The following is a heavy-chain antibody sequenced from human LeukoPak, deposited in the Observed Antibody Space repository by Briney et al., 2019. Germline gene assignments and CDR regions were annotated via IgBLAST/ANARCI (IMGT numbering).Heavy chain of an antibody. Sequence: GGSLRLSCAASGFTFSSYAMSWVRQAPGKGLEWVSAISGSGGSTYYADSVKGRFTISRDNSKNTLYLQMNSLRAEDTAVYYCAKGLYGDPKYNWFDPWGRGTLVTVSS. J-gene: IGHJ5*02. V-gene: IGHV3-23*01. CDR3: AKGLYGDPKYNWFDP. CDR2: ISGSGGST. CDR1: GFTFSSYA. D-gene: IGHD4-17*01.